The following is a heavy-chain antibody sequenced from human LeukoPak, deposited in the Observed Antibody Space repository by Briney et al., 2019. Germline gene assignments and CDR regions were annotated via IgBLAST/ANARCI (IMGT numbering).Heavy chain of an antibody. Sequence: GGSLRLSCAASGFTFSSYWMHWVRQAPGKGLEWVAVISYDGSKKDYADSVKGRFTISRDNSKNTLFLQMNSLRAEDTAVYYCARGARKGDDYGGFFDYWGQGTLVTVSS. CDR3: ARGARKGDDYGGFFDY. CDR2: ISYDGSKK. V-gene: IGHV3-30*03. J-gene: IGHJ4*02. D-gene: IGHD4-23*01. CDR1: GFTFSSYW.